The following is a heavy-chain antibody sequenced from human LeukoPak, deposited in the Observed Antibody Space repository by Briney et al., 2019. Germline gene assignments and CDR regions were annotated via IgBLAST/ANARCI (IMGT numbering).Heavy chain of an antibody. V-gene: IGHV3-48*03. CDR3: ATSRYYYDSSGYYSRY. CDR2: ISNSGTTI. Sequence: GGSLRLSCAASGFTFSSYEMNWVRQAPGKGLEWVSYISNSGTTIYYADSVKGRFTISRDNAKNSLYLQMNSLRADDTAVYYCATSRYYYDSSGYYSRYWGQGTLVTVSS. CDR1: GFTFSSYE. D-gene: IGHD3-22*01. J-gene: IGHJ4*02.